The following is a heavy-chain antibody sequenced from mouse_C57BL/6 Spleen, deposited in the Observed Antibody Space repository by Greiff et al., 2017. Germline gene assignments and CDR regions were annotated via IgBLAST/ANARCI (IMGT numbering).Heavy chain of an antibody. CDR1: GYTFTGYW. V-gene: IGHV1-9*01. D-gene: IGHD1-1*01. CDR2: ILPGSGST. J-gene: IGHJ3*01. CDR3: ARSGNYYGSSLAWFAY. Sequence: QVQLKQSGAELMKPGASVKLSCKATGYTFTGYWIEWVKQRPGHGLEWIGEILPGSGSTNYNEKFKGKATFTADTSSNTAYLQLSSLTTEDSAIYYCARSGNYYGSSLAWFAYWGQGTLVTVSA.